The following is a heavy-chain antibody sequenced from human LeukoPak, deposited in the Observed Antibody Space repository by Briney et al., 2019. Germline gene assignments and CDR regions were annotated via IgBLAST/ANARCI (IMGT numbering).Heavy chain of an antibody. CDR1: GFTFSSYA. CDR2: ISYDGSNK. V-gene: IGHV3-30-3*01. CDR3: AREGIVGATFDY. J-gene: IGHJ4*02. D-gene: IGHD1-26*01. Sequence: GRSLRLSCAASGFTFSSYAMYWVRQAPGKGLEWVAVISYDGSNKYYADSVKGRFTISRDNSKNTLYLQMNSLRAEGTAVYYCAREGIVGATFDYWGQGTLVTVSS.